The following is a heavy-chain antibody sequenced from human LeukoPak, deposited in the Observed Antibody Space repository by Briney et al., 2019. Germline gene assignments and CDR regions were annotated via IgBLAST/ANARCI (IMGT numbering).Heavy chain of an antibody. CDR1: GFTFSSYG. CDR3: ARDRLWRFLEWSPFYGMDV. Sequence: GRSLRLSCAASGFTFSSYGMHWVRQAPGKGLEWVAVIRYDGSNKYYADSVKGRFTISRDNSKNTLYLQMNSLRAEDTAVYYCARDRLWRFLEWSPFYGMDVWGQGTTVTVSS. CDR2: IRYDGSNK. V-gene: IGHV3-33*01. D-gene: IGHD3-3*01. J-gene: IGHJ6*02.